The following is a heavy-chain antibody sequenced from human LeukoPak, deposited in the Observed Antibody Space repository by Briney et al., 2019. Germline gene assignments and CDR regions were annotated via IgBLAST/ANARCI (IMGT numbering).Heavy chain of an antibody. Sequence: GGSLRLSCVGYGFTFGNYWMAWVRQAPGKGLEWVANIKGDGSEKWYADSVKGRFTISRDNAQNSVHLQMSSLRAEDTAVYHCARDEYRSRWLHPWGQGTLVTVTS. J-gene: IGHJ5*02. V-gene: IGHV3-7*01. CDR1: GFTFGNYW. CDR2: IKGDGSEK. CDR3: ARDEYRSRWLHP. D-gene: IGHD5-24*01.